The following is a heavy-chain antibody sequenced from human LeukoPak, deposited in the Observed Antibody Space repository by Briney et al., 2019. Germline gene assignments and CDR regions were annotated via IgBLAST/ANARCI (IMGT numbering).Heavy chain of an antibody. CDR2: ISAYNGNT. D-gene: IGHD3-10*01. Sequence: ASVKVSCKASGYTFTSYGISWARQAPGQGLEWMGWISAYNGNTNYAQKLQGRVTMTTDTSTSTAYMELRSLRSDDTAVYYCAREPYYYGSGSYLAPDYWGQGTLVTVSS. CDR3: AREPYYYGSGSYLAPDY. V-gene: IGHV1-18*01. J-gene: IGHJ4*02. CDR1: GYTFTSYG.